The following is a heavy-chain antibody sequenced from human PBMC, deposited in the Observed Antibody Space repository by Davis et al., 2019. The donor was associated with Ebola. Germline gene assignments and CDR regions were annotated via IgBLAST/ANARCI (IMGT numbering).Heavy chain of an antibody. CDR1: GDSISSSNW. J-gene: IGHJ4*02. Sequence: MPSETLSLTCAVSGDSISSSNWWSWVRQPPGKGLEWIGEIFHGGTTNYNPSLKSRVTISLDKSKNQFSLKLTSVTAADTAVYYCARDYYDSNGYLYYFDHWGQGTLVTVSS. CDR2: IFHGGTT. D-gene: IGHD3-22*01. CDR3: ARDYYDSNGYLYYFDH. V-gene: IGHV4-4*02.